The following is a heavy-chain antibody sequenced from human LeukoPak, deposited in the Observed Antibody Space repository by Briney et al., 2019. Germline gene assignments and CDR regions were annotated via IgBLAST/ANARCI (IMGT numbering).Heavy chain of an antibody. CDR1: GFTFSSYS. CDR2: ISSSSSYI. D-gene: IGHD3-3*01. J-gene: IGHJ5*02. CDR3: ARAGITIFGVMYNWFGP. V-gene: IGHV3-21*01. Sequence: GGSLRLSCAASGFTFSSYSMNWVRQAPGKGLEWVSSISSSSSYIYYADSVKGRFTISRDNAKNSLYLQMNSLRAEDTAVYYCARAGITIFGVMYNWFGPWGQGTLVTVSS.